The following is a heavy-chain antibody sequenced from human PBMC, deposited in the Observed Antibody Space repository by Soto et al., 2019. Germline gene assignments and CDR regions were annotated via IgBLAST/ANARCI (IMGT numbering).Heavy chain of an antibody. D-gene: IGHD3-16*01. Sequence: QVQLVQSGAEVKKPGASVKVSCKASGYSFTRYVISWVRQAPGQGLEWMGWISGYNANTNYPENLQGRFTMTTDTSTSTAYMEVSNLISDDTAVYYCARMGDVPYYYYGLDVWGQGTTVTVSS. J-gene: IGHJ6*02. CDR2: ISGYNANT. CDR3: ARMGDVPYYYYGLDV. CDR1: GYSFTRYV. V-gene: IGHV1-18*01.